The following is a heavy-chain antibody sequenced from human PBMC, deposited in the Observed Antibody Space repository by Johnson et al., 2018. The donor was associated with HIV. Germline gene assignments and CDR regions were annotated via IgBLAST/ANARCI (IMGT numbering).Heavy chain of an antibody. V-gene: IGHV3-23*04. D-gene: IGHD5-12*01. CDR2: IRVSGGAT. J-gene: IGHJ3*02. Sequence: VQLVESGGGLVQPGGSLRLSCADSGFTFSSYAMSWVRQAPGKGLEWVSSIRVSGGATYYADSVKGRFTISRDNSKNTLYLQMNSLRVEDTAIYYCAKAGGWLRCGTVVDAFYIWGQGTMVTVSS. CDR1: GFTFSSYA. CDR3: AKAGGWLRCGTVVDAFYI.